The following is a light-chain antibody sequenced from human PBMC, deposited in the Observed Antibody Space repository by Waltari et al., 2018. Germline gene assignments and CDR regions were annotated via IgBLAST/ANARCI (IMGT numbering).Light chain of an antibody. J-gene: IGKJ4*01. CDR3: QHFYNSPFT. CDR1: QSVFFRPNSKNY. V-gene: IGKV4-1*01. CDR2: WAS. Sequence: DIVMTQCPGSLAVSLGERSTIKCKSSQSVFFRPNSKNYLSWFQQKPGQHPKLLIPWASTRESGVPDRFSGSGSGTDFTLTICSLQAEDVALYYCQHFYNSPFTFGGGTKVEIK.